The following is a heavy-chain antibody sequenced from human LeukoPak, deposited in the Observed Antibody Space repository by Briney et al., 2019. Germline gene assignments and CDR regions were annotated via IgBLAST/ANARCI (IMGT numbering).Heavy chain of an antibody. V-gene: IGHV4-59*03. D-gene: IGHD3-22*01. CDR2: IDYSRDT. Sequence: TSETLSLTCTVSGGSISSYYWSWIRQPPGKGLEWIGNIDYSRDTNYNPSLSSRVTILVDKSRNQFSLKLNSVTAADTAVYYCARNGPHYYDKSGYLDSWGQGTLVTVSS. CDR3: ARNGPHYYDKSGYLDS. J-gene: IGHJ4*02. CDR1: GGSISSYY.